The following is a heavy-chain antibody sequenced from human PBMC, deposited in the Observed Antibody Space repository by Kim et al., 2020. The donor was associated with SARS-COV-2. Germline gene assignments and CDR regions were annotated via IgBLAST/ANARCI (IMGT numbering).Heavy chain of an antibody. Sequence: YSQNFQGRVTITRDRSATTAYMELSSLTSKDTAGYYCAREGSGSYNWFDPWGQGTLVTVSS. CDR3: AREGSGSYNWFDP. D-gene: IGHD3-10*01. V-gene: IGHV1-3*01. J-gene: IGHJ5*02.